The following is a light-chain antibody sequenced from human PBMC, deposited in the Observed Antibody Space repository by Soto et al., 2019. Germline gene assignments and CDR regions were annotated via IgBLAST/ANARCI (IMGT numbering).Light chain of an antibody. CDR2: AAS. CDR3: QPSYSTPYT. V-gene: IGKV1-39*01. CDR1: QSISSY. J-gene: IGKJ3*01. Sequence: DIQMTQSPSSLSASVGDRVTITCRASQSISSYLNWYQQKPGKAPKLLIYAASSLQSGVPSRFSGSGSGTDFTRTISSPQPEDFATYYCQPSYSTPYTFGPGTKVDI.